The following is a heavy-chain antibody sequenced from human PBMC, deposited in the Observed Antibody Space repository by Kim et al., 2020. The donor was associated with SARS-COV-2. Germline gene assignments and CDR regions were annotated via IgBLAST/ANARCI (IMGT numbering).Heavy chain of an antibody. V-gene: IGHV4-34*01. CDR3: AREGKVRITIFGVVNKKTGWFDP. J-gene: IGHJ5*02. CDR2: INHSGST. CDR1: GGSFSGYY. D-gene: IGHD3-3*01. Sequence: SETLSLTCAVYGGSFSGYYWSWIRQPPGKGLEWIGEINHSGSTNYNPSLKSRVTISVDTSKNQFSLKLSSVTAADTAVYYCAREGKVRITIFGVVNKKTGWFDPWGQGTLVTVSS.